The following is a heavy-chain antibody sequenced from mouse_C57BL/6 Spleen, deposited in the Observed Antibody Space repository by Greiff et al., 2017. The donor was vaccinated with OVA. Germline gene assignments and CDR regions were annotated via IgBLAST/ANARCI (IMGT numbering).Heavy chain of an antibody. Sequence: EVQLVESGGGLVKPGGSLKLSCAASGFTFSDYGMHWVRQAPEKGLEWVAYISSGSSTIYYADTVKGRFTIPRDNAKNNLFLQMTSLRSEDAAMYYCARGDYGSSDYWGQGTTLTVSS. V-gene: IGHV5-17*01. CDR3: ARGDYGSSDY. CDR2: ISSGSSTI. J-gene: IGHJ2*01. D-gene: IGHD1-1*01. CDR1: GFTFSDYG.